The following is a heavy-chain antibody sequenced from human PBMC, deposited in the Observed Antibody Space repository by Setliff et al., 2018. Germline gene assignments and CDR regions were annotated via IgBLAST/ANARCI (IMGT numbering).Heavy chain of an antibody. D-gene: IGHD3-22*01. V-gene: IGHV1-46*01. J-gene: IGHJ3*02. CDR3: ARDLPLYYYDSSGQRGRAFDI. CDR2: INPSGGRT. CDR1: GYTFTSYY. Sequence: GASVKVSCKASGYTFTSYYMHWVRQAPGQGLEWMGIINPSGGRTSYAQKFQGRVTMTRDTSTSTVYMELSSLRSEDTAVYYCARDLPLYYYDSSGQRGRAFDIWGQGTMVTVSS.